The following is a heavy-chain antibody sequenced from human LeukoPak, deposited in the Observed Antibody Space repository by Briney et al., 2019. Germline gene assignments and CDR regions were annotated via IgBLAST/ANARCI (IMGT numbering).Heavy chain of an antibody. J-gene: IGHJ4*02. Sequence: GGSLRLSCAASGFTFSSYSMNWVRQAPGKGLEWVSSISSSSSYIYYADSVKGRFTISRDNAKNSLYLQMNSLRAEDTAVYYCARSPIAHIVVVPAAFFDYWGQGTLVTVSS. CDR2: ISSSSSYI. V-gene: IGHV3-21*01. CDR1: GFTFSSYS. CDR3: ARSPIAHIVVVPAAFFDY. D-gene: IGHD2-2*01.